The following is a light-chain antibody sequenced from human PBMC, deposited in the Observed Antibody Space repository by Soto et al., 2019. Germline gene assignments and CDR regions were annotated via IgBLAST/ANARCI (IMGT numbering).Light chain of an antibody. CDR2: GAS. J-gene: IGKJ1*01. V-gene: IGKV3-20*01. Sequence: ETVLTQSPGTLSLSPGERATLSCRASQTIRSNYLAWYRQTPGQAPRLLIYGASNRATGIADRFSGSGSGTDFTPIISRLEPEDFALYYRQQYGSSPWTFGQGTKVEIK. CDR1: QTIRSNY. CDR3: QQYGSSPWT.